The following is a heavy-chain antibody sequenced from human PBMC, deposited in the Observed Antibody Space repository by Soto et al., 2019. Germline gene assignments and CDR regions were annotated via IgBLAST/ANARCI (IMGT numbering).Heavy chain of an antibody. CDR3: AREIAGYGSY. J-gene: IGHJ4*02. CDR2: IWYDGSNK. V-gene: IGHV3-33*01. D-gene: IGHD5-12*01. Sequence: GGSLRLSCAASGFTFSSYGMHWVRQAPGKGLEWVAVIWYDGSNKYYAGSVKGRFTISRDNARNSVYLQMNSLRAEDTALYYCAREIAGYGSYWGQGTLVTVSS. CDR1: GFTFSSYG.